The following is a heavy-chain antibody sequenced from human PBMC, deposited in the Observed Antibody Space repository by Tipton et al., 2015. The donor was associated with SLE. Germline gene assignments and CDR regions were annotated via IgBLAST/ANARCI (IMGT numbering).Heavy chain of an antibody. CDR2: IDPSDSYT. CDR1: GYSFTSYW. D-gene: IGHD1-20*01. J-gene: IGHJ3*02. Sequence: QLVQSGAEVKKPGESLRISCKGSGYSFTSYWISWVRQMPGKGLEWMGRIDPSDSYTNYSPSFQGHVTISADKSISTAYLQWSSLKASDTAMYYCARQWGGYNWKGGAFDIWGQGTMVTVSS. CDR3: ARQWGGYNWKGGAFDI. V-gene: IGHV5-10-1*01.